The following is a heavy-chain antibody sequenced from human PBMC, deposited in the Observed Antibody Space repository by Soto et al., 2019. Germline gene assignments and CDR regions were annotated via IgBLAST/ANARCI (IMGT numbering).Heavy chain of an antibody. Sequence: SVKVSCKXSGGTFSSYAISWVRQAPGQGLEWMGGIIPIFGTANYAQKFQGRVTITADESTSTAYMELSSLRSEDTAVYYCARDPYYYDSSGYYRYYFDYWGQGTLVTVSS. CDR2: IIPIFGTA. CDR3: ARDPYYYDSSGYYRYYFDY. D-gene: IGHD3-22*01. CDR1: GGTFSSYA. V-gene: IGHV1-69*13. J-gene: IGHJ4*02.